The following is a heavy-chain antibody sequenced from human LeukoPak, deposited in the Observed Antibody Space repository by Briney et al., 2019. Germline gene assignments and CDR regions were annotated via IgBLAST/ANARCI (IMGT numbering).Heavy chain of an antibody. CDR1: AFTFSSYA. CDR2: ISGSGGST. V-gene: IGHV3-23*01. Sequence: GGSLRLSCAASAFTFSSYAMSWVRQAHGKGLEWVSSISGSGGSTYYADSVKGRFPISRDNSKNYLYLQMNSLRAEDTAVYYCAKAAPGTMTCDAFDIWGQGTVVTVSS. J-gene: IGHJ3*02. D-gene: IGHD3-22*01. CDR3: AKAAPGTMTCDAFDI.